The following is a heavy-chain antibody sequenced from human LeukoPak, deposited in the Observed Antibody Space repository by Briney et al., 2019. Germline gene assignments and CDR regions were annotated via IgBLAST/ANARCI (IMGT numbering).Heavy chain of an antibody. D-gene: IGHD7-27*01. Sequence: GGSLRLSCAASGFTFSSYSMNWVRQAPGKGLEWVSSISSSSSYIYYADSVKGRFTISRDNAKNSLYLQINSLRAEDTAVYYCARATGSDAFDIWGQGTMVTVSS. CDR3: ARATGSDAFDI. CDR2: ISSSSSYI. J-gene: IGHJ3*02. V-gene: IGHV3-21*01. CDR1: GFTFSSYS.